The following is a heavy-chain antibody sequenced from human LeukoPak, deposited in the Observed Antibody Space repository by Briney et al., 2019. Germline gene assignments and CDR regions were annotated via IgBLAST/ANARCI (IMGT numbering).Heavy chain of an antibody. CDR2: IYTSGST. J-gene: IGHJ4*02. CDR3: ARDRGFTSAAFIDY. Sequence: SETLSLTCTVSGGSISSYYWSWIRQPPGKGLEWIGRIYTSGSTNYNPSLKSRVTMSVDTSKNQFSLKLSSVTAADTAVYYCARDRGFTSAAFIDYWGQGTLVTVSS. V-gene: IGHV4-4*07. D-gene: IGHD6-25*01. CDR1: GGSISSYY.